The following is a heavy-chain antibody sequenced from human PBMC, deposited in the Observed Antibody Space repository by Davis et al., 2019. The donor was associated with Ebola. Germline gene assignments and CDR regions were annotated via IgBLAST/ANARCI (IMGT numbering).Heavy chain of an antibody. J-gene: IGHJ4*02. CDR2: IYYSGST. Sequence: SETLSLTCPVSGDSISSYYWSWIRQPPGKELEWMGCIYYSGSTNYNPSLESRVTMSIDTSKNQFSLRLSSVTAADTAVYYCAKHRAEWLTGIFDSWGQGTQVTVSS. D-gene: IGHD7-27*01. V-gene: IGHV4-59*08. CDR1: GDSISSYY. CDR3: AKHRAEWLTGIFDS.